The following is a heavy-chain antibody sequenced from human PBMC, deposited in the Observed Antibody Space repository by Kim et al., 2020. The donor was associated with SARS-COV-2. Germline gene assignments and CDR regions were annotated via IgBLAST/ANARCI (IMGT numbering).Heavy chain of an antibody. J-gene: IGHJ6*02. V-gene: IGHV3-23*01. CDR3: AKEGDYGKYYYGMDV. D-gene: IGHD4-17*01. Sequence: DSVKGRFTISRDNSKSTLYLQMNSLRGEDTALYYCAKEGDYGKYYYGMDVWGQGTTVTVSS.